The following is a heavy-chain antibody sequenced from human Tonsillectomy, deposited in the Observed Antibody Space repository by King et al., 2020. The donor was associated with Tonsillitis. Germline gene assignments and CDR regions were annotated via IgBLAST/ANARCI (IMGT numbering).Heavy chain of an antibody. CDR3: ARGGERFLEWLLGY. V-gene: IGHV3-30-3*01. Sequence: VQLVESGGGVVQPGRSLRLSCAASGFTFSSYAMHWVRQAPGKGLEWLAVISYDGSNKYYPESVKGRFTISRDNSKNTLYLQMNSLRAEDTAVYYCARGGERFLEWLLGYWGQGTLVPVSS. D-gene: IGHD3-3*01. CDR2: ISYDGSNK. CDR1: GFTFSSYA. J-gene: IGHJ4*02.